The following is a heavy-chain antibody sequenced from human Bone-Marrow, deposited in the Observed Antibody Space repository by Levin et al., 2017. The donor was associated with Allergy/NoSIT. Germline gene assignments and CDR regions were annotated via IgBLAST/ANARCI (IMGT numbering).Heavy chain of an antibody. V-gene: IGHV1-8*01. CDR1: GYTFTSYD. Sequence: GASVKVSCKASGYTFTSYDINWVRQATGQGLEWMGWMNPNSGNTGYAQKFQGRVTMTRNTSISTAYMELSSLRSEDTAVYYCALGRLPNYYYYYGMDVWGQGTTVTVSS. J-gene: IGHJ6*02. CDR3: ALGRLPNYYYYYGMDV. CDR2: MNPNSGNT.